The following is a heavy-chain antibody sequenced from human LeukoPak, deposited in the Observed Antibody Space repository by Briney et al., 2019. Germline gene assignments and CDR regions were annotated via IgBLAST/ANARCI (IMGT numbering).Heavy chain of an antibody. J-gene: IGHJ4*02. D-gene: IGHD3-22*01. CDR3: AKTSPDSSGYYYPGY. Sequence: GGSLRLSXAASGFTFSSYAMSWVRQSPGKGLEWVSAISGSGGSTYYADSVKGRFTISRDNSKNTLYLQMNSLRAEDTAVYYCAKTSPDSSGYYYPGYWGQGTLVTVSS. V-gene: IGHV3-23*01. CDR2: ISGSGGST. CDR1: GFTFSSYA.